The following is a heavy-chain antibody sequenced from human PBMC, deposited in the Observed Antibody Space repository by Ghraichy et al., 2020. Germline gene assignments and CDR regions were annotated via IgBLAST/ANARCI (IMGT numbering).Heavy chain of an antibody. D-gene: IGHD3-22*01. Sequence: GGSLRLSCAASGFTFSSYSMNWVRQAPGKGLEWVSYISSSSSTIYYADSVKGRFTISRDNAKNSLYLQMNSLRDEDTAVYYCARDSVLSVAPLAHDSSGYYFSDAFDIWGQGTMVTVSS. CDR3: ARDSVLSVAPLAHDSSGYYFSDAFDI. J-gene: IGHJ3*02. CDR2: ISSSSSTI. V-gene: IGHV3-48*02. CDR1: GFTFSSYS.